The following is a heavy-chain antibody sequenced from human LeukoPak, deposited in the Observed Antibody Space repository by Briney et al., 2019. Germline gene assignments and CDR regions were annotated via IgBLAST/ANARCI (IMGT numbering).Heavy chain of an antibody. J-gene: IGHJ5*02. V-gene: IGHV5-51*01. CDR2: IYPGDSET. CDR1: GYSFTNYW. CDR3: ARHGKLSEPRNWFDP. Sequence: GESLKISCKTSGYSFTNYWIGWVRQMPGKGLEWMGIIYPGDSETKYSPSFQGQVTISADRSISTAYLQWISLKASDTAMYYCARHGKLSEPRNWFDPWGQGTLVTVSS. D-gene: IGHD1-26*01.